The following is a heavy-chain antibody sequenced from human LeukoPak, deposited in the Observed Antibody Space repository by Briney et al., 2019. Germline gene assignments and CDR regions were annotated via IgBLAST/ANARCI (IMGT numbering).Heavy chain of an antibody. Sequence: GGSLRLSCVVSGLTFSSYSMSWVRQAPGKGLEWVSGISGSGGDTWYPDSVKGRFTISRDNSKNTLFLQMNSLRVEDTAMYYCAKDAAGPEYWCQGTRVTVSS. CDR1: GLTFSSYS. V-gene: IGHV3-23*01. CDR2: ISGSGGDT. D-gene: IGHD6-13*01. J-gene: IGHJ4*02. CDR3: AKDAAGPEY.